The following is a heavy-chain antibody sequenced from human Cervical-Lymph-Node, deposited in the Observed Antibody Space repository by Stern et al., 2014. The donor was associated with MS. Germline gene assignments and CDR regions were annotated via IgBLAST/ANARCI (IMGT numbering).Heavy chain of an antibody. V-gene: IGHV2-5*01. CDR1: GFSLTTSGVR. J-gene: IGHJ4*02. D-gene: IGHD2-2*01. Sequence: TLRESGPTLVKPTQTLTLTCTFSGFSLTTSGVRVRWFRKPPGKALVWLALIYWNGDKRFSPSLKRRLTITKGTSKNQVVLTMTNMDPVDTATYYCGHSPATLAMGVDYWGQGTLVTVSS. CDR3: GHSPATLAMGVDY. CDR2: IYWNGDK.